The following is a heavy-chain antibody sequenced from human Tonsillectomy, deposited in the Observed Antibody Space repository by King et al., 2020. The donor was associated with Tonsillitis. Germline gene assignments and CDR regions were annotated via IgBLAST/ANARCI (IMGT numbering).Heavy chain of an antibody. D-gene: IGHD3-10*01. CDR2: IKEDGSGK. V-gene: IGHV3-7*01. Sequence: VQLVESGGGLVQPGGSLRLSCAVSGFTFSRYWMSWVRQAPGKGLEWVANIKEDGSGKHYVDAVKGRFTISRENAKNSLFLQMNSLRAEDTAVYYGATEGGRSGSGYWGQGTLVTVSS. CDR1: GFTFSRYW. J-gene: IGHJ4*02. CDR3: ATEGGRSGSGY.